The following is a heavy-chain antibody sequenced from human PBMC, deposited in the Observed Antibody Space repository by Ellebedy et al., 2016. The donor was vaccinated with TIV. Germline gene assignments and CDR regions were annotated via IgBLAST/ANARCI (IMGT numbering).Heavy chain of an antibody. Sequence: GESLKISXAASGFTFSSYAMSWVRQAPGKGLEWVSRINSDGSSTNYADSVKGRFTISRDNSKSTLFLQMNSLRPDDTAVYFCARGAGSGAYLVDYWGQGTLVTVSS. CDR1: GFTFSSYA. CDR3: ARGAGSGAYLVDY. D-gene: IGHD3-10*01. V-gene: IGHV3-23*01. CDR2: INSDGSST. J-gene: IGHJ4*02.